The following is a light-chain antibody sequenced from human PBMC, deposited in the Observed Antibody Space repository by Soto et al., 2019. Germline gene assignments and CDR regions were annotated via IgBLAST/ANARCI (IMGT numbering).Light chain of an antibody. Sequence: QSALTQPPSASGSPGQSVTISCTGTSSDVGGYNYVSWYQQHPSKAPKHMIYEVSKRASGVPDRFSGSKSGNTASLTVSGLQAEDEADYYCSSYAGSNNVVFGGGTKLTVL. CDR3: SSYAGSNNVV. CDR1: SSDVGGYNY. CDR2: EVS. V-gene: IGLV2-8*01. J-gene: IGLJ2*01.